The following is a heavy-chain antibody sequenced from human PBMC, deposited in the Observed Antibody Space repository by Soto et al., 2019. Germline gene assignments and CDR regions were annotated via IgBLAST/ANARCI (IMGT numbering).Heavy chain of an antibody. CDR1: GFTVSNTY. J-gene: IGHJ4*02. CDR2: TYSGGNT. Sequence: VGSLRLSCAASGFTVSNTYISWVRQAPGKGLELVSFTYSGGNTDYADSVKGRFTASRDNSENTLYLQMNSLRPDDTALYYCARAKRGGFDYWGQGTLVTVSS. V-gene: IGHV3-53*01. D-gene: IGHD3-16*01. CDR3: ARAKRGGFDY.